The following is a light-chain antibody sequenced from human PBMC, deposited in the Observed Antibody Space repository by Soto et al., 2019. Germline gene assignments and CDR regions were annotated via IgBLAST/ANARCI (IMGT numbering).Light chain of an antibody. CDR2: DAT. CDR3: LLSYSGARV. V-gene: IGLV7-46*01. J-gene: IGLJ3*02. Sequence: QAVVTQEPSLTVSPGGTVTLTCASSTGAVSSGHYPYWFQQKPGQAPRTLIYDATNKRSWTPARFSGSLLGGKAALTLSGAQPEDEADYYCLLSYSGARVFGGGTKLTVL. CDR1: TGAVSSGHY.